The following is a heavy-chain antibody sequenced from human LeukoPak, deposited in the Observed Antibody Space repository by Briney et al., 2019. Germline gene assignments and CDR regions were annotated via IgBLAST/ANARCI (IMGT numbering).Heavy chain of an antibody. V-gene: IGHV4-31*03. CDR2: IYYSGST. CDR1: GGSISSGGYH. Sequence: TLSLTYTVSGGSISSGGYHWSWIRQHPGKGLEWIGYIYYSGSTYYNPSLKSRVTISVDTSKNQFSLKLSSVTAADTAVYYCARDPVGYPRGAFDIWGQGTMVTVSS. J-gene: IGHJ3*02. D-gene: IGHD4-23*01. CDR3: ARDPVGYPRGAFDI.